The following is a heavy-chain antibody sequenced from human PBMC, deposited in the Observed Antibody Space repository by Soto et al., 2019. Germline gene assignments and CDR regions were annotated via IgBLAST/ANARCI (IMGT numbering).Heavy chain of an antibody. D-gene: IGHD5-18*01. CDR1: GYTLTELS. V-gene: IGHV1-24*01. Sequence: ASVKVSCKVSGYTLTELSMHWVRQAPGKGLEWMGGFDPEDGETIYAQKFQGRVTMTEDTSTDTAYMELSSLRSEDTAVYYCATKSDPYSYGLFDAFDIWGQGTMVTVSS. CDR3: ATKSDPYSYGLFDAFDI. J-gene: IGHJ3*02. CDR2: FDPEDGET.